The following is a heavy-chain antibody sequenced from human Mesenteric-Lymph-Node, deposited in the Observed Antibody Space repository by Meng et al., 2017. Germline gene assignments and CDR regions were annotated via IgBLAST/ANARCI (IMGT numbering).Heavy chain of an antibody. V-gene: IGHV4-34*01. J-gene: IGHJ5*02. D-gene: IGHD6-19*01. CDR1: GGSFSGYY. CDR2: INHSGST. CDR3: ARAGIAVAGIRTNWFDP. Sequence: GSLRLSCAVYGGSFSGYYWSWIRQPPGKGLEWIGEINHSGSTNYNPSLKSRVTISVDTSKNQFSLKLSSVTAADTAVYYCARAGIAVAGIRTNWFDPWGQGTLVTVSS.